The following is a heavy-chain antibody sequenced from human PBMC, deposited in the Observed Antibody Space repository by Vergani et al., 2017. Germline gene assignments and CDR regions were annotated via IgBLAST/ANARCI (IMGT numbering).Heavy chain of an antibody. D-gene: IGHD3-22*01. CDR3: TKAGQYDSDKFHDS. CDR2: ISSSSGDK. V-gene: IGHV3-23*04. Sequence: EVQLVESGGGLVKPGASLTLSCAASGFSFRSYAMGWVRQAPGKGLEWVSLISSSSGDKYYADFVKGRFTISRDNSQTTVFLQMNSLRADDSAVYYCTKAGQYDSDKFHDSWGQGGLVTVAS. CDR1: GFSFRSYA. J-gene: IGHJ1*01.